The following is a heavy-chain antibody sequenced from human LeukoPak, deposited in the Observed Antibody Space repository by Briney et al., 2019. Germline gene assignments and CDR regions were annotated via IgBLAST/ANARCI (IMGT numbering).Heavy chain of an antibody. CDR3: ARRAAPNYYMDV. V-gene: IGHV4-34*01. Sequence: PSETLSLTCAVYGGSFSGYYWSWIRQPPGKGLEWIGEINHSGSTNYNPSLKSRVTISVDTSKNQFSLKLSSVTAADTAVYYCARRAAPNYYMDVWGKGTTVTVSS. CDR1: GGSFSGYY. J-gene: IGHJ6*03. CDR2: INHSGST.